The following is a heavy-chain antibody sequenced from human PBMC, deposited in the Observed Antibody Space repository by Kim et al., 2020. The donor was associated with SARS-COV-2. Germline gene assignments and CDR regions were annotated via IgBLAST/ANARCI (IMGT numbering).Heavy chain of an antibody. J-gene: IGHJ6*02. V-gene: IGHV3-33*01. Sequence: GGSLRLSCAASGFTFSSYGMHWVRQAPGKGLEWVAVIWYDGSNKYYADSVKGRFTISRDNSKNTLYLQMNSLRAEDTAVYYCARDWRVGATPLSGDGMDVWGQGTTVTVSS. CDR3: ARDWRVGATPLSGDGMDV. CDR2: IWYDGSNK. D-gene: IGHD1-26*01. CDR1: GFTFSSYG.